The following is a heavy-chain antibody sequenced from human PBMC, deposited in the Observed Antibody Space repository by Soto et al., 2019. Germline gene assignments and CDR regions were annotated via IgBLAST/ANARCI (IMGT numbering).Heavy chain of an antibody. V-gene: IGHV1-69*02. CDR1: GGTFSSYT. J-gene: IGHJ6*02. D-gene: IGHD2-2*01. CDR2: IIPILGIA. Sequence: QVQLVQSGAEVKKPGSSVKVSCKASGGTFSSYTISWVRQAPGQGLEWMGRIIPILGIANYAQKFQGRVTITADKSTSTADMELSSLRSEDTAVYYCATSRDCSSTSCYSMDVWGQGTTVTVSS. CDR3: ATSRDCSSTSCYSMDV.